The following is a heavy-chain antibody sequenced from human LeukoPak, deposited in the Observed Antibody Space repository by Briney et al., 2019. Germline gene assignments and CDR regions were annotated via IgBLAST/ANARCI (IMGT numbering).Heavy chain of an antibody. V-gene: IGHV3-30*18. CDR3: AKGPYVDTAMVTGY. J-gene: IGHJ4*02. CDR1: GFTFSSYG. Sequence: PGGSLRLSCAASGFTFSSYGMHWVRQAPGKGLEWVAVISYDGSNKYYADSVKGRFTISRDNSKNTLYLQMNSLRAEDTAVYYCAKGPYVDTAMVTGYWGQGTLVTVSS. D-gene: IGHD5-18*01. CDR2: ISYDGSNK.